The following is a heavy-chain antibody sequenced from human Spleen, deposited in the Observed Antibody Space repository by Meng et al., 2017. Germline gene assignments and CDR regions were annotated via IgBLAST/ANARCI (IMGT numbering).Heavy chain of an antibody. D-gene: IGHD2-2*01. CDR2: INAVFGTT. CDR3: ARKAGNCISTTCYSLDY. Sequence: SVKVSCKALGGIFSNYVIGWVRQAPGQGLEWMGGINAVFGTTNYAQKVQDRVTITSDESTSTVYMELTRRTSEDTAVYFCARKAGNCISTTCYSLDYWGQGTLVTVSS. V-gene: IGHV1-69*13. CDR1: GGIFSNYV. J-gene: IGHJ4*02.